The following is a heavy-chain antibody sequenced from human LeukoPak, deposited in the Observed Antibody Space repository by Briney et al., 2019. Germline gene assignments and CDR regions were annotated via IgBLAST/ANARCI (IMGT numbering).Heavy chain of an antibody. J-gene: IGHJ6*03. CDR3: ARDRVGRDGYNFYYYMDV. V-gene: IGHV4-4*07. CDR1: GASISSYY. Sequence: SETLSLTCTVSGASISSYYWSWIRQPAGKGLEWIGRIYTSGSTNYNPSLKSRVTISVDTSKNQFSLKLSSVTAADTAVYYCARDRVGRDGYNFYYYMDVWGKGTTVTISS. D-gene: IGHD5-24*01. CDR2: IYTSGST.